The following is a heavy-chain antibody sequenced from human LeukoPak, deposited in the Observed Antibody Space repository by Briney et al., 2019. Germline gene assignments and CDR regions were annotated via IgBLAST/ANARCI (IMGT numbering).Heavy chain of an antibody. V-gene: IGHV1-2*02. CDR2: INPNSGGT. CDR3: ARDGQRSSPGRNWFDP. J-gene: IGHJ5*02. Sequence: ASVKDSCKASGYTFTGYYMHWVRQAPGQGLEWMGWINPNSGGTNYAQKFQGRVTMTRDTSISTAYMELSRLRSDDTAVYYCARDGQRSSPGRNWFDPWGQGTLVTVSS. D-gene: IGHD5/OR15-5a*01. CDR1: GYTFTGYY.